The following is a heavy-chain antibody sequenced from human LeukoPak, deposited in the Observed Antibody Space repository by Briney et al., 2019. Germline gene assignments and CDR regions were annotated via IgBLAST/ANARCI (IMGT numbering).Heavy chain of an antibody. J-gene: IGHJ4*02. CDR2: IYHSGST. D-gene: IGHD1-20*01. CDR3: ARFSDNWYFDY. Sequence: PSQTLSLTCTVSGGSISSGGYCWSWIRQPPGKGLEWIGYIYHSGSTYYNPSLKSRVTILVDTSKNQFSLKLTSVTAADTAVYYCARFSDNWYFDYWGQGTLVTASS. CDR1: GGSISSGGYC. V-gene: IGHV4-30-2*02.